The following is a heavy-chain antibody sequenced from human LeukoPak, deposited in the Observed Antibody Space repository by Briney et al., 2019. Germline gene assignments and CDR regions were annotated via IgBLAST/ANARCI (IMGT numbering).Heavy chain of an antibody. CDR3: ATEVRTGGLEY. CDR2: IWYDGSNK. V-gene: IGHV3-33*01. J-gene: IGHJ4*02. CDR1: GFSFSSYG. Sequence: GGSLRLSCAASGFSFSSYGTHWVRQAPGKGLGWVAVIWYDGSNKYYADSVKGRFTISRDNSKNTLYLQMTSLGAEDTAVYSCATEVRTGGLEYWGQGNLVTVSS. D-gene: IGHD2-8*02.